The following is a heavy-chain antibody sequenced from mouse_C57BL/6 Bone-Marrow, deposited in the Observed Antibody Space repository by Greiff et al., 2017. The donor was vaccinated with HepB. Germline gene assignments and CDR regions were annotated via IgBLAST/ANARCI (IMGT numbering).Heavy chain of an antibody. J-gene: IGHJ1*03. Sequence: QVQLKQSGAELVRPGTSVKVSCKASGYAFTNYLIEWVKQRPGQGLEWIGVINPGSGGTNYNEKFKGKATLTADKSSSTAYMQLSSLTSEDSAVYFCASTPSTTVVPWYFDVWGTGTTVTVSS. V-gene: IGHV1-54*01. CDR1: GYAFTNYL. D-gene: IGHD1-1*01. CDR2: INPGSGGT. CDR3: ASTPSTTVVPWYFDV.